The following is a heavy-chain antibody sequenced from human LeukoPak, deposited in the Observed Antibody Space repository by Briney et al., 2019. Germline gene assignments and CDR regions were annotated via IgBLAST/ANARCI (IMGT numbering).Heavy chain of an antibody. D-gene: IGHD6-19*01. J-gene: IGHJ4*02. CDR3: AKDGYSSGWFSD. CDR1: GFTVSSNY. CDR2: IRYDGSNK. V-gene: IGHV3-30*02. Sequence: GGSLRLSCAASGFTVSSNYMSWVRQAPGKGLEWVAFIRYDGSNKYYADSVKGRFTISRDNSKNTLYLQMNSLRAEDTAVYYCAKDGYSSGWFSDWGQGTLVTVSS.